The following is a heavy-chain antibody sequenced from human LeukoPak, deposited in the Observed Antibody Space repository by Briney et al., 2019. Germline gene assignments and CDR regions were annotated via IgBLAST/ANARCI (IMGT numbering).Heavy chain of an antibody. CDR3: ARDFGGTYVAIY. J-gene: IGHJ4*02. CDR2: IYSSGST. V-gene: IGHV4-4*07. Sequence: SETLSLTCTVSGVSISSYYWSWIRQPAGKGLEWIGRIYSSGSTNYSPSLKSRVTMSVDTSKNQFSLKLSSVTAADTAMYYCARDFGGTYVAIYWGQGTLVTVSS. D-gene: IGHD3-3*01. CDR1: GVSISSYY.